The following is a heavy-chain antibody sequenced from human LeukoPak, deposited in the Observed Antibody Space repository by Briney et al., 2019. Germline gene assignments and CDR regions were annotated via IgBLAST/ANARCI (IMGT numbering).Heavy chain of an antibody. V-gene: IGHV3-30*02. CDR2: IRYDGSNK. CDR3: AKDVSGYVYYFDY. Sequence: PGGSLRLSCAASGFTFSSYGMHWVRQAPGKGLEWVAFIRYDGSNKYYADSVKGRFTISRDNSKNTLYLQMNSLRAEDTAVYYCAKDVSGYVYYFDYWGQGTLVTVSS. D-gene: IGHD5-12*01. CDR1: GFTFSSYG. J-gene: IGHJ4*02.